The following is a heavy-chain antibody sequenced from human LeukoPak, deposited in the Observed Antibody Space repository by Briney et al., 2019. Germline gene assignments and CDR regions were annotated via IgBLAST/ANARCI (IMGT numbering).Heavy chain of an antibody. J-gene: IGHJ5*01. Sequence: GGSLRLSCAASGFTFNTYWMTWVRQAPGKGLEWVANINQDGSEKYYVDSVKGRFTISRDNAKNSLYLQMNSLRVDETAVYYCATPGSNWYGPFDPWGQGTLVTVSS. CDR2: INQDGSEK. D-gene: IGHD1-26*01. CDR1: GFTFNTYW. V-gene: IGHV3-7*01. CDR3: ATPGSNWYGPFDP.